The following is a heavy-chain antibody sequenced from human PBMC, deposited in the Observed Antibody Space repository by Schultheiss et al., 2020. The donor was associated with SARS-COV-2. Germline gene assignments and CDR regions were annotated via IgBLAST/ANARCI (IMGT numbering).Heavy chain of an antibody. J-gene: IGHJ5*02. CDR3: ARHVVQGYDFWSGYFDPEQNWFDP. D-gene: IGHD3-3*01. V-gene: IGHV4-4*02. CDR1: GGSISSSNW. Sequence: SETLSLTCAVSGGSISSSNWWSWVRQPPGKGLEWIGEVHHSGSTNYNPSLESRVTISRDKPKNQFSLKLSSVTAADTAVYYCARHVVQGYDFWSGYFDPEQNWFDPWGQGTLVTVSS. CDR2: VHHSGST.